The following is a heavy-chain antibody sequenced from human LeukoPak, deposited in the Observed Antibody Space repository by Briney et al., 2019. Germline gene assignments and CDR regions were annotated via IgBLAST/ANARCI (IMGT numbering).Heavy chain of an antibody. D-gene: IGHD3-10*01. Sequence: GGSLRLSXAASGFTFDDYAMHWVRQAPGKGLEGVSLISGDGGSTFYAVSVKGRFTISRDNSKNSLYLQMNSLRTEDTALYYCAKDMMTGFGEPPLIDYWGQGTLVTVPS. CDR1: GFTFDDYA. CDR3: AKDMMTGFGEPPLIDY. J-gene: IGHJ4*02. CDR2: ISGDGGST. V-gene: IGHV3-43*02.